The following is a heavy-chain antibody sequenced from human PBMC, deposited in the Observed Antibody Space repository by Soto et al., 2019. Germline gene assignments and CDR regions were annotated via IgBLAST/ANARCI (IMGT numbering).Heavy chain of an antibody. Sequence: QVQLVQSGAEVKKPGASMKVSCKASGYTFTNYYIYWVRQAPGQGLEWMGWIYPTDGGTNYAQKFQSRVTMTRDTSISTAYMELSRLSSDDTAVYYCASGRDRGSSESSFDYWGQGTLVTVSS. D-gene: IGHD6-6*01. CDR2: IYPTDGGT. CDR1: GYTFTNYY. V-gene: IGHV1-2*02. CDR3: ASGRDRGSSESSFDY. J-gene: IGHJ4*02.